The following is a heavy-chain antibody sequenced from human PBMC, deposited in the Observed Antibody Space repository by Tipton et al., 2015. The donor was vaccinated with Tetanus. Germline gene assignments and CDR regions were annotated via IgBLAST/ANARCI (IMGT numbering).Heavy chain of an antibody. CDR1: GGSLRSGDHY. Sequence: TLSLTCSVSGGSLRSGDHYWSWIRQPPGKGLEWIGYMFYGGSPKYNPSLKSRVTILVDKSKNQLSLKLRSVTAADTAVYFCARGLPREPFYFDYWGQGKQVTVSS. J-gene: IGHJ4*02. CDR3: ARGLPREPFYFDY. CDR2: MFYGGSP. V-gene: IGHV4-61*08. D-gene: IGHD1-26*01.